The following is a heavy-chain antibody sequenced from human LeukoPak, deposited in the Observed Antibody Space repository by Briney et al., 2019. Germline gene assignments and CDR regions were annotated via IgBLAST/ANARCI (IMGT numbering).Heavy chain of an antibody. Sequence: SETLSLTCTVSGGSISSYYWSWIRQPAGEGLEWIGRIYTSGSTNYNPSLKSRVTISVDTSKNQFSLKLSSVTAADTAVYYCARGNVMKSSSVRVRGAPMDVWGKGTTVTVSS. D-gene: IGHD6-6*01. J-gene: IGHJ6*03. V-gene: IGHV4-4*07. CDR3: ARGNVMKSSSVRVRGAPMDV. CDR2: IYTSGST. CDR1: GGSISSYY.